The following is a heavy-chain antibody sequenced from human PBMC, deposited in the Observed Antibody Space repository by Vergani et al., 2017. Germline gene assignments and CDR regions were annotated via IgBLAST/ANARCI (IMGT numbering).Heavy chain of an antibody. J-gene: IGHJ4*02. CDR2: IYYSGST. V-gene: IGHV4-61*10. D-gene: IGHD6-13*01. CDR3: ATIPAAGTRGYVDY. Sequence: QVQLQESGPGLVKPSETLSLTCTVSGGSVSSGSYYWRWIRQPAGKGLEWIGYIYYSGSTNYNPSRKSRVTIRLDTSKNQYSLKLCSVTAADTAVYYFATIPAAGTRGYVDYWGQGTLVTVSS. CDR1: GGSVSSGSYY.